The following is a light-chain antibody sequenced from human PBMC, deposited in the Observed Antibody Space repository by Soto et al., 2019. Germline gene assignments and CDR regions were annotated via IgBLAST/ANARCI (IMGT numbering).Light chain of an antibody. V-gene: IGKV3-20*01. Sequence: EIVLTQSPGTLSLSPGERATLSCRASQSVTNNYLAWYQQKPGQAPRLLIYDASSRATGIPDRFSGSGSETDFTLTISRLEPEDFAVYYCQQYGGSRIFTFGPGTKVDIK. CDR3: QQYGGSRIFT. CDR2: DAS. J-gene: IGKJ3*01. CDR1: QSVTNNY.